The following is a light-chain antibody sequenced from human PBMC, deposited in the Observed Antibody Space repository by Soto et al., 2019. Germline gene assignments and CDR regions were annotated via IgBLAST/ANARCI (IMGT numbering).Light chain of an antibody. CDR2: AIS. J-gene: IGKJ2*01. V-gene: IGKV2-24*01. Sequence: DVVMTQTPLSSSVTLGQPASISCTSSQSLEHRDGNTYLSWLHQRPGQPPRLLFYAISTRFSGVPDRFSGSGAASHFTLHISRVKAEDVGMYYFVQGSNVSTLVQGTKLEIK. CDR1: QSLEHRDGNTY. CDR3: VQGSNVST.